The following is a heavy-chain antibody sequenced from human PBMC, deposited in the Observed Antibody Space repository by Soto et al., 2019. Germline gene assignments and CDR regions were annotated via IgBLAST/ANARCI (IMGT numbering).Heavy chain of an antibody. CDR3: ARDTDPGYCSSTSCLNRYNWFDP. J-gene: IGHJ5*02. CDR1: GYTFTSYV. D-gene: IGHD2-2*01. Sequence: ASVKVSCKASGYTFTSYVISWVRQAPGQGLEWMGWISAYNGNTNYAQKLQGRVTMTTDTSTSTAYMELRSLRSDDTAVYYCARDTDPGYCSSTSCLNRYNWFDPWGQGTLVTVSS. CDR2: ISAYNGNT. V-gene: IGHV1-18*01.